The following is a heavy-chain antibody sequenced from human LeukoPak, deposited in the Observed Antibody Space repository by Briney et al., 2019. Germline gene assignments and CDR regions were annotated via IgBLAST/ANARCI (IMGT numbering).Heavy chain of an antibody. Sequence: PGGALRLSCAASGSTFSSYAMSWVRQAPGKGLEWVSAISGSGGSTYYADSVKGRFTTSRDNPKNTLYLQMNSLRAEDTAVYYCAKDPIVRGSTFDYWGQGTLVTVSS. CDR3: AKDPIVRGSTFDY. J-gene: IGHJ4*02. CDR1: GSTFSSYA. D-gene: IGHD3-10*01. V-gene: IGHV3-23*01. CDR2: ISGSGGST.